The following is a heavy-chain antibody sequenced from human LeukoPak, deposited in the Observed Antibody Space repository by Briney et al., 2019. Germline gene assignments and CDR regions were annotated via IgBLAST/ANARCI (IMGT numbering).Heavy chain of an antibody. CDR3: ARLSRGTGAYPRYFDY. Sequence: SETLSLTCTVSGGSISSYYWSWIRQPPGKGLEWIGYIYYSGSTNYNPSLKSRVTISVDTSKNQFSLKLSSVTAADTAVYYCARLSRGTGAYPRYFDYWGQGTLVTVSS. CDR2: IYYSGST. CDR1: GGSISSYY. J-gene: IGHJ4*02. D-gene: IGHD3/OR15-3a*01. V-gene: IGHV4-59*01.